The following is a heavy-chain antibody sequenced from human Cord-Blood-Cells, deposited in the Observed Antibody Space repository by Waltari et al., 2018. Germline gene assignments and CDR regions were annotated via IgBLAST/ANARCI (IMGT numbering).Heavy chain of an antibody. CDR2: ISYDGSNK. CDR1: GYTSFSYC. J-gene: IGHJ4*02. V-gene: IGHV3-30*03. Sequence: QVQLVESGRGVFQPVRSLRLSCARSGYTSFSYCMPWVRQAQGKGLEWVEVISYDGSNKYYADCVKGRFTIYRDNSKNTLYLQMNSMRAEDTAVYYCVRSSRYFDYWGQGTLVTVSS. CDR3: VRSSRYFDY.